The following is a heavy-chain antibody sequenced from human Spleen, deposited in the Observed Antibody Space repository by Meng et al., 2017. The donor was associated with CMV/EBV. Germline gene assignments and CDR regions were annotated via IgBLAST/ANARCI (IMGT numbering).Heavy chain of an antibody. V-gene: IGHV3-21*01. Sequence: GESLKISCAVSGFTFSKYWMSWVRQAPGKGLEWVSFISSSSSYIYYADSVRGRFTISRDNAKNSLYLQMTSLRAEDTAVYYCARDLIYFGVVHHAFDIWGQGTMVTVSS. CDR3: ARDLIYFGVVHHAFDI. J-gene: IGHJ3*02. CDR2: ISSSSSYI. CDR1: GFTFSKYW. D-gene: IGHD3-3*01.